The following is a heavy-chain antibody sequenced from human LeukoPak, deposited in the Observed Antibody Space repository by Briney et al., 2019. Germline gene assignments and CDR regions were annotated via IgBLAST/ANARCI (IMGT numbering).Heavy chain of an antibody. CDR2: ISGSGGST. J-gene: IGHJ4*02. CDR1: GLTFSSYA. Sequence: QSGGSRRLSCAASGLTFSSYAMSWVRQAPGKGLEWVSAISGSGGSTYYADSVKGRFTISRDNSKNTLYLQMNSLRAEDTAVYYCAKDRDRGTFDYWGQGTLVTVSS. V-gene: IGHV3-23*01. CDR3: AKDRDRGTFDY. D-gene: IGHD3-10*01.